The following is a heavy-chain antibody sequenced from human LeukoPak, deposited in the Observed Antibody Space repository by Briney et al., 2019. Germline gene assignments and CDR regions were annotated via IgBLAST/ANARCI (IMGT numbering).Heavy chain of an antibody. D-gene: IGHD6-13*01. Sequence: SETLSLTCTVSGGSISSSSYYWGWIRQPPGKGLEWIGSIYYSGSTYYNPSLKSRVTISVDTSKNQFSLKLSSVTAADTAVYYCARHDTHSSSRYTSFYYYYGMDVWGQGTTVTVSS. CDR1: GGSISSSSYY. J-gene: IGHJ6*02. CDR3: ARHDTHSSSRYTSFYYYYGMDV. CDR2: IYYSGST. V-gene: IGHV4-39*01.